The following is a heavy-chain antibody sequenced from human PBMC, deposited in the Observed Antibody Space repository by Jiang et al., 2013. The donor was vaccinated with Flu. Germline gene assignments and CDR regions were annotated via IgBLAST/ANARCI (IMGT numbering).Heavy chain of an antibody. CDR1: GGTFSTSA. D-gene: IGHD4-11*01. CDR3: ASPNHSYYYYMEV. Sequence: GAEVKKPGSSVKVSCKASGGTFSTSAINWVRQAPGQGLEWMGEIIPILHTPTYAQKFQGRATITTDESTSTVYMELSSLRSEDTAVYYCASPNHSYYYYMEVVGQRGPRSPSP. J-gene: IGHJ6*03. V-gene: IGHV1-69*05. CDR2: IIPILHTP.